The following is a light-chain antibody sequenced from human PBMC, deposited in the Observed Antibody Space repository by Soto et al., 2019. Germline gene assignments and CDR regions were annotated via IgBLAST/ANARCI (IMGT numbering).Light chain of an antibody. CDR3: QQYGGSPGT. CDR2: GAS. Sequence: EFVLTQSPGTLSLSPGERATLSCRTSQSVSSNQLAWYQQKPGQAPRLLISGASSRTTGIPDRSSGSGSGTNFTLTIRRLETEDFAVYYCQQYGGSPGTVGQGTKV. CDR1: QSVSSNQ. J-gene: IGKJ1*01. V-gene: IGKV3-20*01.